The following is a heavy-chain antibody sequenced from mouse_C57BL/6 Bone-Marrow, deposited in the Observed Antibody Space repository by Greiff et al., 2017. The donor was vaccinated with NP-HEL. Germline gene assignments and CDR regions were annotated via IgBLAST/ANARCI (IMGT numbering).Heavy chain of an antibody. D-gene: IGHD1-1*01. Sequence: EVQLVESGGDLVKPGGSLKLSCAASGFTFSSYGMSWVRQTPDKRLEWVATISSGGSYTYYPDSVKVRFTISRDNAKNTLYLQMSSLKAEDTAMYYCARFYGRDDWGQGTTLTVSS. J-gene: IGHJ2*01. CDR3: ARFYGRDD. CDR1: GFTFSSYG. CDR2: ISSGGSYT. V-gene: IGHV5-6*01.